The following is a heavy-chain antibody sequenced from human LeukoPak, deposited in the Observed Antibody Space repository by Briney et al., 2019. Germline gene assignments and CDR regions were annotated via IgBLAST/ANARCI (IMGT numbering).Heavy chain of an antibody. D-gene: IGHD3-22*01. CDR3: ARGHHYDKPPSGY. CDR2: INPSGGST. V-gene: IGHV1-46*01. J-gene: IGHJ4*02. CDR1: GYTLTELS. Sequence: GASVKVSCKVSGYTLTELSIHWVRQAPGQGLEWMGIINPSGGSTSYAQKFQGRVTMTRDTSTSTVYMELSSLRSEDTAVYYCARGHHYDKPPSGYWGQGTLVTVSS.